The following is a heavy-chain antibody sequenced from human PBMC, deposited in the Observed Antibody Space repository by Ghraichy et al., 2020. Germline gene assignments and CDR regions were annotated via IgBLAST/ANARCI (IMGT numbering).Heavy chain of an antibody. CDR1: GFTFSSYS. CDR3: ARDRMVYAAFDY. J-gene: IGHJ4*02. Sequence: GGSLRLSCAASGFTFSSYSMNWVRQAPGKGLEWVSSISSSSSYIYYADSVKGRFTISRDNAKNSLYLQMNSLRAEDTAVYYCARDRMVYAAFDYWGQGTLVTVSS. D-gene: IGHD2-8*01. CDR2: ISSSSSYI. V-gene: IGHV3-21*01.